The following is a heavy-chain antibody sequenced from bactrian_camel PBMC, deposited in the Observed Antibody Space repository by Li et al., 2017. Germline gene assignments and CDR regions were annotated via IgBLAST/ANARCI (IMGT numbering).Heavy chain of an antibody. D-gene: IGHD4*01. V-gene: IGHV3S7*01. CDR2: IYTGGGNT. Sequence: HVQLVESGGGLVQPGGSLRLSCAASGFTFDDYAMGWIRQAPGMGLEWVSSIYTGGGNTYYADSVKGRFTISKDNAKNTLYLQMNSLKPVDTAVYYCAAGGADYYSDYARREVFGYWGQGTQVTVS. CDR1: GFTFDDYA. CDR3: AAGGADYYSDYARREVFGY. J-gene: IGHJ6*01.